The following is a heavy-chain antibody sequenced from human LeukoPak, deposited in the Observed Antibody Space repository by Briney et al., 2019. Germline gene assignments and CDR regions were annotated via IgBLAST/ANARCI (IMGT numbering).Heavy chain of an antibody. D-gene: IGHD3-10*01. CDR3: AKNMVRGVNDY. J-gene: IGHJ4*02. CDR1: GFTFSSYG. CDR2: ISYDGSNK. V-gene: IGHV3-30*18. Sequence: GGSLTLSCAASGFTFSSYGMHWVRQAPGKGLEWVAVISYDGSNKYYADSVKGRFTISRDNSKNTLYLQMNSLRAEDTAVYYCAKNMVRGVNDYWGQGTLVTVSS.